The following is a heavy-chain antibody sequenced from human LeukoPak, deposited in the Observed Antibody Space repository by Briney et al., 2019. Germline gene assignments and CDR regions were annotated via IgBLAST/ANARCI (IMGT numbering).Heavy chain of an antibody. CDR1: GESFSGYY. CDR3: ARPTIVGATKGKYYFDY. CDR2: TNHSGST. D-gene: IGHD1-26*01. V-gene: IGHV4-34*01. J-gene: IGHJ4*02. Sequence: PSETLSLTCAVYGESFSGYYWSWIRQPPGKGLEWIGETNHSGSTNYNPSLKSRVTISVDTSKKQFSLKLSSVTAADTAVYYCARPTIVGATKGKYYFDYWGQGTLVTVSS.